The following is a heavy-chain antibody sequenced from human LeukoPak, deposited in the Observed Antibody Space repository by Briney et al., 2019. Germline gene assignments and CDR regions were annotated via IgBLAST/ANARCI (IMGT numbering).Heavy chain of an antibody. J-gene: IGHJ4*02. D-gene: IGHD2-8*01. CDR1: GFTFSNYG. Sequence: PGGSLRLSCAASGFTFSNYGMHWVRQAPGKGLEWVAFIRYDGSNKNYADSVKGRFTFSRDNSKNTVYLQMNSLRAEDTAVYYCAKDRYCDNGVCSGSFDYWGQGTLVTVSS. CDR3: AKDRYCDNGVCSGSFDY. CDR2: IRYDGSNK. V-gene: IGHV3-30*02.